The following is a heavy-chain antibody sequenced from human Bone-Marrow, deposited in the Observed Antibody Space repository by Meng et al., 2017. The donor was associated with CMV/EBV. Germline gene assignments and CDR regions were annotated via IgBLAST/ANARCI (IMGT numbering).Heavy chain of an antibody. CDR3: ARGTPPGTMRAPEYYYYYGIDV. J-gene: IGHJ6*02. V-gene: IGHV1-69*02. Sequence: SVKVSFKASGGTFSSYTISWVRQAPGQGLEWMGRIIPILGIANYAQKFQGRVTITADKSTSTAYMELSSLRSEDTAVYYYARGTPPGTMRAPEYYYYYGIDVWGQGTTVTVSS. D-gene: IGHD3-22*01. CDR2: IIPILGIA. CDR1: GGTFSSYT.